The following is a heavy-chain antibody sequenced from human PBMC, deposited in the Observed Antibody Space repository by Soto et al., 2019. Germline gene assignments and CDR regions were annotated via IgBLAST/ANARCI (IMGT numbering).Heavy chain of an antibody. CDR3: AKDPPDDIVVVVAAKNWFDP. CDR2: ISGSGSNT. J-gene: IGHJ5*02. Sequence: GGSLRLSCAASGFTSSSYAMSWVRQAPGKGLEWVSAISGSGSNTYYADSVKGRFTISRDNSKNTLFLQMNSLRAEDTAVYYCAKDPPDDIVVVVAAKNWFDPWGQGTLVTVSS. D-gene: IGHD2-15*01. CDR1: GFTSSSYA. V-gene: IGHV3-23*01.